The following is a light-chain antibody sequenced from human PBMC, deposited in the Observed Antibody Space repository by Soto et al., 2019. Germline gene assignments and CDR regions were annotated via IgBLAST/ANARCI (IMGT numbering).Light chain of an antibody. Sequence: DIQMTQSPSSLSASVGDRVTITCRASQSVSSYLNGYQQKPGKAPTLLIYAASSLQSGGPSRFSGSGSGTAFTLSSRSLQPEAFANYYCQPSYTSYTFGQGTKLEIK. CDR1: QSVSSY. CDR3: QPSYTSYT. J-gene: IGKJ2*01. V-gene: IGKV1-39*01. CDR2: AAS.